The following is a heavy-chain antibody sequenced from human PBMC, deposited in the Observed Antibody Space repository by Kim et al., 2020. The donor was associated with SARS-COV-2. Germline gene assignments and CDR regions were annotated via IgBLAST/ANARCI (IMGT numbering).Heavy chain of an antibody. D-gene: IGHD3-9*01. CDR1: GYTFTSYG. J-gene: IGHJ5*02. Sequence: ASVKVSCKASGYTFTSYGISWVRQAPGQGLEWMGWISAYNGNTNYAQKLQGRVTMTTDTSTSTAYMELRSLRSDDTAVYYCARGLPGRRYFDWLRRNWFDPWGQGTLVTVSS. V-gene: IGHV1-18*04. CDR2: ISAYNGNT. CDR3: ARGLPGRRYFDWLRRNWFDP.